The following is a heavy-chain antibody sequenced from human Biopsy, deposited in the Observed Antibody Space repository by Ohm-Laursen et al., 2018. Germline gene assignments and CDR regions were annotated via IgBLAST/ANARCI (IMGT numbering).Heavy chain of an antibody. CDR1: GFTFSTYW. D-gene: IGHD2/OR15-2a*01. V-gene: IGHV3-7*01. J-gene: IGHJ3*01. Sequence: SLRLSCAASGFTFSTYWMTWVRQAPGKGLEWVANIKRDGSQSNHADSVKGRFTISRDNAKNSLYLQMNSLGAEDTAVYYCTRDTTYYAGTTYYDALDVWGQGTTVTVSS. CDR3: TRDTTYYAGTTYYDALDV. CDR2: IKRDGSQS.